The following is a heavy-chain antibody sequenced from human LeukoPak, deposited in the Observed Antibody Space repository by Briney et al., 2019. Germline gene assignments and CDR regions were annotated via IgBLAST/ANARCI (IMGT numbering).Heavy chain of an antibody. J-gene: IGHJ4*02. Sequence: SETLSLTCTVSGASISSYFWSWIRQPPGKGLEWIGCLYYTGSTNYNPSLKSRVTISVDTSKNQFSLKLSSVTAADTAVYYRAGRPRDYYDSSGLTPPDDYWGQGTLVTVSS. CDR1: GASISSYF. V-gene: IGHV4-59*08. CDR3: AGRPRDYYDSSGLTPPDDY. CDR2: LYYTGST. D-gene: IGHD3-22*01.